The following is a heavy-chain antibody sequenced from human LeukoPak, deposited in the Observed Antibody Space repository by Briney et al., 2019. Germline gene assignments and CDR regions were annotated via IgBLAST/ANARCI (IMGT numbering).Heavy chain of an antibody. CDR2: IYYSGST. J-gene: IGHJ3*02. Sequence: SETLSLTCTVSGGSISSSSYYWGWIRQPPGKGLEWIGSIYYSGSTYYNPSLKSRVTISVDTSKNQFSLKLSSVTAADTAVYYCARPIPAPDAFDIWGQGTMVTVSS. CDR3: ARPIPAPDAFDI. D-gene: IGHD2-21*01. V-gene: IGHV4-39*01. CDR1: GGSISSSSYY.